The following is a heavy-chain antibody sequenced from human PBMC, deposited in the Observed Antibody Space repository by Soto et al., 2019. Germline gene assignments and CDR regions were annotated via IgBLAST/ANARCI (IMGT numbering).Heavy chain of an antibody. CDR2: IYSSGST. CDR1: WFTVSSNY. V-gene: IGHV3-53*01. CDR3: ARENSYPYFDF. Sequence: TGGSLRLSCAASWFTVSSNYMSWVRQAPGKGLQWVSVIYSSGSTYYEDSVKGRFTISRDNPKNTLYLQMNSLRVEDTAVYYCARENSYPYFDFWGQGTQVTVSS. J-gene: IGHJ4*02. D-gene: IGHD5-18*01.